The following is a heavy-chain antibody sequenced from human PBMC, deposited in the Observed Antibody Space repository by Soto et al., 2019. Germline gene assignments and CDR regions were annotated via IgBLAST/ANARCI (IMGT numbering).Heavy chain of an antibody. Sequence: SETLSLTCTVSGGSISSSSYYWGWIRQPPGKGLEWIGSIYYSGSTYYNPSLKSRVTISVDTSKNQFSLKLSSVTAADTAVYYCARSFVVVTALDYWGQGTLVTVSS. CDR3: ARSFVVVTALDY. D-gene: IGHD2-21*02. CDR2: IYYSGST. J-gene: IGHJ4*02. V-gene: IGHV4-39*01. CDR1: GGSISSSSYY.